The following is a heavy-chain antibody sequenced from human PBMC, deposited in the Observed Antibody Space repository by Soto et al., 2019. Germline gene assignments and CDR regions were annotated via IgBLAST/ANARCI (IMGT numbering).Heavy chain of an antibody. CDR3: ARPGRDWGSLEY. J-gene: IGHJ4*02. V-gene: IGHV4-4*02. CDR2: IYHSGST. Sequence: SETLSLTCAVSGGSISSSNWWSWVRQPPGKGLEWIGEIYHSGSTNYNPSLKSRVTISVDKSKNKFSLKLSSVTAADTAVYYCARPGRDWGSLEYWGQGTRVTVSS. CDR1: GGSISSSNW. D-gene: IGHD7-27*01.